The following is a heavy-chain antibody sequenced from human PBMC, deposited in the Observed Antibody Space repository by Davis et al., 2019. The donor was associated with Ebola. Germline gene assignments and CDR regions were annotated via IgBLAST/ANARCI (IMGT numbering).Heavy chain of an antibody. D-gene: IGHD6-19*01. CDR1: GFTFSRYC. CDR3: ATTQWLRELYN. V-gene: IGHV3-53*05. CDR2: IYDQST. J-gene: IGHJ4*02. Sequence: PAGSLSLSCAASGFTFSRYCMSWVLQAPGKGLEWVSVIYDQSTAYADDVRGRFIISRDKSNNTLYLEMSRLRVDDTAVYYCATTQWLRELYNWDQGTLVTVSS.